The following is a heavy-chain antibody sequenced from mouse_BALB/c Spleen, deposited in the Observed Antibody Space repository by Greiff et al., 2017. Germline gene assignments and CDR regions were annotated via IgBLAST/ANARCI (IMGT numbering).Heavy chain of an antibody. V-gene: IGHV5-17*02. Sequence: EVQGVESGGGLVQPGGSRKLSCAASGFTFSSFGMHWVRQAPEKGLEWVAYISSGSSTIYYADTVKGRFTISRDNPKNTLFLQMTSLRSEDTAMYYCARRAIQNAMDYWGQGTSVTVSS. J-gene: IGHJ4*01. D-gene: IGHD3-1*01. CDR1: GFTFSSFG. CDR2: ISSGSSTI. CDR3: ARRAIQNAMDY.